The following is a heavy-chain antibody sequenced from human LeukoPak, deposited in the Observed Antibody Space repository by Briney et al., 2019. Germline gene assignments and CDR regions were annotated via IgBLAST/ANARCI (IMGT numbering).Heavy chain of an antibody. Sequence: PSETLSLIWTVSGGSISSDYWGWIRQPPGKGLEWIGYIYYSGSTNYNPSLKSRVTISIDTSKNQFSLKVSSVTAADTAVYYCARTFSSSWLDYWGQGTLVTVSS. CDR3: ARTFSSSWLDY. CDR1: GGSISSDY. J-gene: IGHJ4*02. V-gene: IGHV4-59*01. CDR2: IYYSGST. D-gene: IGHD6-13*01.